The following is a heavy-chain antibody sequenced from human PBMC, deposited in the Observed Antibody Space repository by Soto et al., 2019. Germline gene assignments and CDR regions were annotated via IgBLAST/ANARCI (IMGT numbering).Heavy chain of an antibody. D-gene: IGHD5-12*01. CDR3: ARDPSGYDSVDY. V-gene: IGHV1-69*04. J-gene: IGHJ4*02. CDR1: GGTFSSYT. CDR2: IIPTLGIA. Sequence: ASVKVSCKASGGTFSSYTISWVRQAPGQGLDWMGRIIPTLGIANYAQKFQGRVTITADKSTSTAYMELSSLRSVDTAVYYCARDPSGYDSVDYWGQGTLVTVSS.